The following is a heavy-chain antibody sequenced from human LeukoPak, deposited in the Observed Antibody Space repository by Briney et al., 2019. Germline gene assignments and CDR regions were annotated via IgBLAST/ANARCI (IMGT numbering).Heavy chain of an antibody. V-gene: IGHV3-23*01. J-gene: IGHJ4*02. CDR3: AKDSGTYYKAFDY. CDR1: GFTFSSYA. D-gene: IGHD1-26*01. CDR2: ISATGTST. Sequence: PGGSLRLSCAASGFTFSSYAMTWVRQAPGKGLEWVSTISATGTSTYYADSVKGRLTISRDNSKNTLYLQMNSLRAVDTAVYSCAKDSGTYYKAFDYWGQGTLVTVSS.